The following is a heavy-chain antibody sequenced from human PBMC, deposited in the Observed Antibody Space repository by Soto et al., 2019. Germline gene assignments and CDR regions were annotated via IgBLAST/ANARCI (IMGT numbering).Heavy chain of an antibody. V-gene: IGHV1-8*01. CDR1: GYTFTSYD. J-gene: IGHJ6*03. Sequence: QVQLVQSGAEVKKPGASVKVSCKASGYTFTSYDINWVRQATGQGLEWMGWMNPNSGNTGYAQKFQGRVTMTRNTSISTAYMELSSLRSEDTAVYYCARNYYDFWRGYSDYYYYYYMDVWGKGTTVTVSS. D-gene: IGHD3-3*01. CDR3: ARNYYDFWRGYSDYYYYYYMDV. CDR2: MNPNSGNT.